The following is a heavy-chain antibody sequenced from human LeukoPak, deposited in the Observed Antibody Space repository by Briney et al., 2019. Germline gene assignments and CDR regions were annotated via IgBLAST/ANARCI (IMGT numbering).Heavy chain of an antibody. CDR3: AKQVVRSGSYIDF. CDR1: GFTFSTYA. J-gene: IGHJ4*02. V-gene: IGHV3-23*01. CDR2: ISSGGGST. Sequence: GGSLRLSCAASGFTFSTYAMSWVRQAPGKGLEWVSAISSGGGSTYYPDSVKGRFTISRDDSKNTLYLHMNSLRAEDTAVYYCAKQVVRSGSYIDFWGQGTLVTVSS. D-gene: IGHD1-26*01.